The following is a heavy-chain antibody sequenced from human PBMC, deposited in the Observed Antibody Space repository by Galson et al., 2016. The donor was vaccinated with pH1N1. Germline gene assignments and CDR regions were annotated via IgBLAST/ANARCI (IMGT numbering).Heavy chain of an antibody. CDR3: ARRSGWPNWFDP. J-gene: IGHJ5*02. CDR1: GGSISTTNYC. Sequence: SETLSLTCIVSGGSISTTNYCWDWIRQPPGKGLEWIGSIYYSERTYYNLSLKSRVTISVDTSKNEFSLNLSSATAADSAVYFCARRSGWPNWFDPWGQGTLVPVSS. CDR2: IYYSERT. D-gene: IGHD6-19*01. V-gene: IGHV4-39*01.